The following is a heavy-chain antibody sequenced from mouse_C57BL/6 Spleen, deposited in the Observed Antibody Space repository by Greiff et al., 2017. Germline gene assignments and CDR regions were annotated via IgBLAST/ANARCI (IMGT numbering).Heavy chain of an antibody. CDR1: GYTFTSYW. J-gene: IGHJ3*01. CDR2: IYPSDSET. V-gene: IGHV1-61*01. CDR3: ARGLLGPFAY. D-gene: IGHD2-1*01. Sequence: VKLQQPGAELVRPGSSVKLSCKASGYTFTSYWMDGVKQRPGQGLEWIGNIYPSDSETHYNQKFKDKATLTVDKSSSTAYMQLSSLTSEDSAVYYCARGLLGPFAYWGQGTLVTVSA.